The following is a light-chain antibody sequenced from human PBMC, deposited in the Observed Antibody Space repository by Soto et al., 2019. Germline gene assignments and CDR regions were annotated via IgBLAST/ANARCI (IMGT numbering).Light chain of an antibody. CDR2: DAS. J-gene: IGKJ1*01. CDR3: QHYNSYSEA. CDR1: QSVSSY. Sequence: ETVLTQSPATLSLSPGESATLSCRASQSVSSYLAWYQQKPGQAPMLLIYDASNRATGIPARFSGSGSGTEFTLTISSLQPDDFATYYCQHYNSYSEAFGQGTKVDIK. V-gene: IGKV3-11*01.